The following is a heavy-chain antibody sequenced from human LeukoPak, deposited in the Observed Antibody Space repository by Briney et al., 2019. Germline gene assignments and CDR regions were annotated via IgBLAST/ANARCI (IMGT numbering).Heavy chain of an antibody. D-gene: IGHD2-2*01. Sequence: SETLSLTCTVSGGSVSGGNYYWNWIRQPPGKGLEWIGDIYYSGSTNYNPSLKSRVTISVDTSKNQFSLKLSSVTAADTAVYYCARYCSSTSCYESGYYGMDVWGQGTTVTVSS. J-gene: IGHJ6*02. CDR2: IYYSGST. CDR3: ARYCSSTSCYESGYYGMDV. CDR1: GGSVSGGNYY. V-gene: IGHV4-61*01.